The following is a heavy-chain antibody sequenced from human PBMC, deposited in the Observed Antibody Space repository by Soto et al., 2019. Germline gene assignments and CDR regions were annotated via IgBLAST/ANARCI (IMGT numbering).Heavy chain of an antibody. CDR2: ISNNGGST. CDR1: GFIFSDYA. J-gene: IGHJ1*01. CDR3: VKDPSRGGWYGFFLH. D-gene: IGHD6-19*01. Sequence: GGSLRLSCSASGFIFSDYAMHWVRLTPGKGLEFVSAISNNGGSTNDAPSVWGRFTISRDNSKNTVYLEMSSLRVEDTAIYYCVKDPSRGGWYGFFLHWGQGTVVTVTS. V-gene: IGHV3-64D*06.